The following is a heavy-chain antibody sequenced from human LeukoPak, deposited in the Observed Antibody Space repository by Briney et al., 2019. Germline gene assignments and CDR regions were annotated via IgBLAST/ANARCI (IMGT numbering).Heavy chain of an antibody. Sequence: PGGSLRLSCAASGFTFSSHWMHWVRQAPGKGLVWVSRINSDGSSTSYADSVKGRFTISRDNAKNTLYLQMNSLRAEDTAVYYCAREAVADYYFDYWGQGTLVTVSS. V-gene: IGHV3-74*01. CDR2: INSDGSST. CDR3: AREAVADYYFDY. J-gene: IGHJ4*02. CDR1: GFTFSSHW. D-gene: IGHD6-19*01.